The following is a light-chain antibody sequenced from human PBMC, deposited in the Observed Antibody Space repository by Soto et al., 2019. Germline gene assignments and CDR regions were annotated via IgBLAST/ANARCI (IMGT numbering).Light chain of an antibody. CDR3: HQYGSSPYT. CDR1: QSVSSSY. V-gene: IGKV3-20*01. CDR2: GAY. J-gene: IGKJ2*01. Sequence: EIVLTQSPGTLSLSPGERSTLSCRASQSVSSSYLAWYHHKPSHPPRLLIYGAYSRSTGIKDRFSGSGSGTDFNLTIRRLEPADFAVSYCHQYGSSPYTFGPGTKLEIK.